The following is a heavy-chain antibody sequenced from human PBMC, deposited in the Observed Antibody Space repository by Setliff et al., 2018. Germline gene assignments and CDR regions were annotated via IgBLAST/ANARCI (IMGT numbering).Heavy chain of an antibody. CDR1: GFTVSSNY. CDR3: AKVNNRFWSGYYPYYYAMDV. Sequence: GGSLRLSCAASGFTVSSNYMSWVRQAPGKGLEWVSVIYSGGSTYYADSVKGRFTISRDNSKNTLYLQMNSLRAEDTAVYYCAKVNNRFWSGYYPYYYAMDVWGQGTTVTVSS. V-gene: IGHV3-66*01. D-gene: IGHD3-3*01. J-gene: IGHJ6*02. CDR2: IYSGGST.